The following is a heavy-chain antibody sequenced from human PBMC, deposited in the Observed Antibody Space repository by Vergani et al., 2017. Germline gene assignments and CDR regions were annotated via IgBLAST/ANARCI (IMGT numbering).Heavy chain of an antibody. D-gene: IGHD3-10*01. CDR1: GGPFSSYT. CDR3: ASHYGSGSYWYSY. J-gene: IGHJ4*02. Sequence: QVQLVHSGAAVKKPGSSVKVSCKASGGPFSSYTISWVRQAPGQGLEWMGRIIPILGIANYAQKFQGRFTITADKSTSTAYMELSILRSADTAVYYWASHYGSGSYWYSYWGQGTLVTVSS. CDR2: IIPILGIA. V-gene: IGHV1-69*02.